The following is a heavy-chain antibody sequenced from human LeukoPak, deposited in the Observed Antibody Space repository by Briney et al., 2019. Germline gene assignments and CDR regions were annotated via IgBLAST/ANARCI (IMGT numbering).Heavy chain of an antibody. Sequence: SGGSLRLSCAASGLTFSDYGMHWVRQAPGKGLEWVAVISNDGIKKDHADSVKGRFTISRDNSKNTVYLQMNSLRTDDTAVYYCASVRHFDWLVDNWGQGTLVTVSS. D-gene: IGHD3-9*01. CDR2: ISNDGIKK. J-gene: IGHJ4*02. CDR1: GLTFSDYG. CDR3: ASVRHFDWLVDN. V-gene: IGHV3-30*03.